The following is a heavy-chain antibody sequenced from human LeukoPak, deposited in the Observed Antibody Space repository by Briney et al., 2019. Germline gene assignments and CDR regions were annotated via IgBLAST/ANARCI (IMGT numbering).Heavy chain of an antibody. Sequence: PGGSLRLSCAASGFTFSSYSRNWVRQAPGKGLEWFSSISSSSSYIYYADSVKGRFTISRDNTKNSLYLQMNSLSAEGTAVYYCARDRDSSGAFDIWGQGTMVTVSS. CDR1: GFTFSSYS. D-gene: IGHD6-19*01. CDR3: ARDRDSSGAFDI. J-gene: IGHJ3*02. V-gene: IGHV3-21*01. CDR2: ISSSSSYI.